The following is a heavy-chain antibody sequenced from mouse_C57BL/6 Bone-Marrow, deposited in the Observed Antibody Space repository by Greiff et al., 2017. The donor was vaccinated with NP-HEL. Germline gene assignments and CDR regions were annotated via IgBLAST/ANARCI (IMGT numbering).Heavy chain of an antibody. CDR1: GYTFTSYW. Sequence: QVQLQQPGAELVRPGSSVKLSCKASGYTFTSYWMDWAKQRPGQGLEWIGNIYPSDSETHYNQKFKDKATLTVDKSSSTAYMQLSSLTSEDSAVYYCARRGLYYYGSSYDWYFDVWGTGTTVTVSS. D-gene: IGHD1-1*01. V-gene: IGHV1-61*01. CDR2: IYPSDSET. J-gene: IGHJ1*03. CDR3: ARRGLYYYGSSYDWYFDV.